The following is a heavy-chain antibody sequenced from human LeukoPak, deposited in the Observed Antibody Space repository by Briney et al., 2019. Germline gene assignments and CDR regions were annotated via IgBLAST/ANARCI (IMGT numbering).Heavy chain of an antibody. J-gene: IGHJ4*02. D-gene: IGHD4-17*01. Sequence: GGSLRLSCAASGFTFSAYWMTWVRQAPGKGLEWVANIKQDGSEKYYVDSVKGRFTISRDNAKNSLYPQMNSLRAEDTAVYYCARVDYGDYAPNYWGQGTQVTVSS. CDR2: IKQDGSEK. CDR1: GFTFSAYW. V-gene: IGHV3-7*04. CDR3: ARVDYGDYAPNY.